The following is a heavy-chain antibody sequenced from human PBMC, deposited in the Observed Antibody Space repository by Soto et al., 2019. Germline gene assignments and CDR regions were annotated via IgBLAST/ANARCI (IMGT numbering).Heavy chain of an antibody. CDR2: ISHTGST. CDR3: ARAVAPYFGTWFDP. J-gene: IGHJ5*02. Sequence: QLQLQESGSGLVKPSQTLSLTCAVSGGSITSGNSYSWSWIRQPPVQGLEWIGSISHTGSTSYNPSLKSRITMSVDQSKNQFALRLSSVTAADMAVYYCARAVAPYFGTWFDPWGQGILVTVSS. D-gene: IGHD3-10*01. V-gene: IGHV4-30-2*01. CDR1: GGSITSGNSYS.